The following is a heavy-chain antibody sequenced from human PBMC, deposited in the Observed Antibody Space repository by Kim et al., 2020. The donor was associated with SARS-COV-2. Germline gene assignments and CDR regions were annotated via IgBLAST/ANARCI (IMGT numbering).Heavy chain of an antibody. J-gene: IGHJ4*02. V-gene: IGHV1-69*13. D-gene: IGHD3-10*01. Sequence: SVKVSCKASGGTFSSYAISWVRQAPGQGLEWMGGIIPIFGTANYAQKFQGRVTITADESTSTAYVELSSLRSEDTAVYYCASHPGTMVRGAMGYYFDYWGQGTLVTVSS. CDR1: GGTFSSYA. CDR2: IIPIFGTA. CDR3: ASHPGTMVRGAMGYYFDY.